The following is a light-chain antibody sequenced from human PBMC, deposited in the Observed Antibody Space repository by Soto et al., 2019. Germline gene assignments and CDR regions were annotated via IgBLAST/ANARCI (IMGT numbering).Light chain of an antibody. Sequence: QSVLTQPPSASGTPGQRVTISCSGSSSNIGSNTVNWYQQLPGTAAKLLIYSNNQRPSGVPDRFSGSRSGTSASLAISGLQSEDEGDYYCAAWDDSLNGRGVFGGGTKVTVL. J-gene: IGLJ3*02. CDR1: SSNIGSNT. CDR3: AAWDDSLNGRGV. CDR2: SNN. V-gene: IGLV1-44*01.